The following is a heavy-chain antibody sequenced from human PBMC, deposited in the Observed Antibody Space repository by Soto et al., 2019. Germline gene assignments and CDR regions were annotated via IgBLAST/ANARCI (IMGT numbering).Heavy chain of an antibody. D-gene: IGHD2-2*01. CDR2: INAGNGNT. V-gene: IGHV1-3*01. CDR1: GYTFTSYA. CDR3: ARDSLLVPAANFDY. J-gene: IGHJ4*02. Sequence: ASVKVSCKASGYTFTSYAMHWVRQAPGQRLEWMGWINAGNGNTKYSQKFQGRVTITRDTSASTAYMELSSLRSEDTAVYYCARDSLLVPAANFDYWGQGTLVTVSS.